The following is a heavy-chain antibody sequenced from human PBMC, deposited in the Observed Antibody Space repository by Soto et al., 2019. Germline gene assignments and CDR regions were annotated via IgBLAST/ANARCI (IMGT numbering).Heavy chain of an antibody. CDR3: GRVMIGTSRHTDSDY. Sequence: PSETLSLTCTVSGGSISSGGYYWSWIRQHPGKGLEWIGYIYYSGSTYYNPSLKSRVTISVDTSKNQFSLKLSSVTAADTAIYYCGRVMIGTSRHTDSDYWGQGTQVTVSS. CDR2: IYYSGST. V-gene: IGHV4-31*03. CDR1: GGSISSGGYY. J-gene: IGHJ4*02. D-gene: IGHD2-2*01.